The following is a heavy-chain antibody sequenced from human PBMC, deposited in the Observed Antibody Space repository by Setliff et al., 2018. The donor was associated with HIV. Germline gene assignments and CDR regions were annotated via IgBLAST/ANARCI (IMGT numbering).Heavy chain of an antibody. CDR1: GDSITSNSYY. J-gene: IGHJ4*02. Sequence: KSSETLSLTCTVSGDSITSNSYYWGWIRQSPGKGLEWIGTMHHSGSTYYNPSLKSRVAIFIDTSKNQFSLRLSSVTAADTAVYYCARQAPSGELYYFDYWGQGTLVTVSS. CDR3: ARQAPSGELYYFDY. V-gene: IGHV4-39*01. D-gene: IGHD3-10*01. CDR2: MHHSGST.